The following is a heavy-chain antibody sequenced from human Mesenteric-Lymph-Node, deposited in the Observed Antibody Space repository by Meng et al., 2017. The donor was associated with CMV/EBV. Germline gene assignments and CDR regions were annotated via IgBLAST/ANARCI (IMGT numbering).Heavy chain of an antibody. CDR2: IDWNGGST. J-gene: IGHJ6*02. CDR3: ARDCEYSSSLGAKRRGGMDV. Sequence: GESLKISCAASGFTFDDYGMSWVRQPPGKGLEWVSGIDWNGGSTGHADSVKGRFTISRDNAKNSLYLQMNSLRAEDTAVYYCARDCEYSSSLGAKRRGGMDVWGQGTTVTVSS. D-gene: IGHD6-6*01. V-gene: IGHV3-20*04. CDR1: GFTFDDYG.